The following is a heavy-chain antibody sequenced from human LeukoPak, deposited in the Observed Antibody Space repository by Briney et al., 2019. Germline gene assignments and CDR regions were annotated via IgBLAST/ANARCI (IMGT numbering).Heavy chain of an antibody. CDR2: IYPGDSDT. CDR1: GYTLTDYW. D-gene: IGHD2-2*01. Sequence: GESLTISCKGSGYTLTDYWIGWVRQMPGKGLEWMGSIYPGDSDTRYSPSFQGQVTISADKSISTAYLQWSSLKASDTAMFYCARGTCSDTSCYAAFDLWGQGTLVTVSS. J-gene: IGHJ3*01. CDR3: ARGTCSDTSCYAAFDL. V-gene: IGHV5-51*01.